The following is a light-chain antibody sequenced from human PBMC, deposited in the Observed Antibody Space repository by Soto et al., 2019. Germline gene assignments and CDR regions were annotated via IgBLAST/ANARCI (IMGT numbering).Light chain of an antibody. V-gene: IGKV3-11*01. CDR1: QSVSSF. CDR2: DAS. CDR3: QHRSNWLGT. Sequence: EIVLTQSPATLSLSPGERATLSCRASQSVSSFLAWYQQKSGQTPRLLIYDASNRASGIPARFSGSGSGTDFTLTISSLETEDFAVDYCQHRSNWLGTFGPGTKVDIK. J-gene: IGKJ3*01.